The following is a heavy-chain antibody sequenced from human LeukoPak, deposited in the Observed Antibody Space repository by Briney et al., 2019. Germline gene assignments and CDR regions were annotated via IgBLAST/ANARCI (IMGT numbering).Heavy chain of an antibody. CDR1: GFTVSSNY. V-gene: IGHV3-53*01. J-gene: IGHJ4*02. Sequence: GGSLRLSCAASGFTVSSNYMSWVRQAPGKGLEWVSVIYSGGNTYYADSVKGRFTISRDNPKNTLYLQMNSLRAEDTAVCYCARGPSGYSYGGYDYWGQGTLVTVSS. CDR2: IYSGGNT. CDR3: ARGPSGYSYGGYDY. D-gene: IGHD5-18*01.